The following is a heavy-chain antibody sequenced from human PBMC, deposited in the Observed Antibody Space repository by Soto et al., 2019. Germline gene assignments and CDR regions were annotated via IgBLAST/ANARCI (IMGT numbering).Heavy chain of an antibody. V-gene: IGHV4-30-4*01. J-gene: IGHJ5*02. CDR1: GGSISSGDYY. Sequence: QVQLQESGPGLVKPSQTLSLTCTVSGGSISSGDYYWSWIRQPPGKGLEWIGYIYYSGSTYYNPSRKSRVTISVDTSKNQFSLKLSSVTAADTAVYYCGGATVTTFGNWFDPWGQGTLVTVSS. CDR2: IYYSGST. D-gene: IGHD4-17*01. CDR3: GGATVTTFGNWFDP.